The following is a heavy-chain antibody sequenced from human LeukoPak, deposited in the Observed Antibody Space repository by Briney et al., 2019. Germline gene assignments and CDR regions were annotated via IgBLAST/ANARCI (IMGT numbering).Heavy chain of an antibody. J-gene: IGHJ5*02. CDR1: GYTFTSYD. CDR3: ARHVGSTSCFDP. Sequence: ASVKVSCKASGYTFTSYDINWVRQATGQGLEWMGWMNPNSGNTGYAQKFQGRVTITRNTSISTAYMELSSLRSEDTAVYYCARHVGSTSCFDPWGQGTLVTVSS. V-gene: IGHV1-8*03. CDR2: MNPNSGNT. D-gene: IGHD2-2*01.